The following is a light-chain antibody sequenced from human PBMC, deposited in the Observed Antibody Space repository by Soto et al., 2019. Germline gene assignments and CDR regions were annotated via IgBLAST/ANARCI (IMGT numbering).Light chain of an antibody. CDR1: SSNIGAGYD. CDR3: QFYDSSLVV. CDR2: GNS. J-gene: IGLJ2*01. V-gene: IGLV1-40*01. Sequence: QSALTQPPSVSGAPRQRVTISFTGCSSNIGAGYDVHWYQQLPGTAPKLLIYGNSNRPSGVPERFSGSNSGTSASLAITGLQAGDEAHYYCQFYDSSLVVFGGGTKLTVL.